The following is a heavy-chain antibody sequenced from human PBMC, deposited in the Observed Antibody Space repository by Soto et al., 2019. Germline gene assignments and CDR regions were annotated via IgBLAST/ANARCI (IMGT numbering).Heavy chain of an antibody. Sequence: EVQLLESGGGLVQPGGSLRLSCAASGFTFSNYAMNWGRQAPGKALEWVSSIGTGGDTNYADSVKCRFTISRDNSRDTLYLQMNSLRAEDTALYYCAKNYYFDKWGQGTLVTVSS. CDR2: IGTGGDT. J-gene: IGHJ4*02. V-gene: IGHV3-23*01. CDR3: AKNYYFDK. CDR1: GFTFSNYA.